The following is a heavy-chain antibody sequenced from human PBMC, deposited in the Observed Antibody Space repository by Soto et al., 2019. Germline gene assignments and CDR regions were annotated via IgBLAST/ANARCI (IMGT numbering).Heavy chain of an antibody. CDR3: ATVPWTAAAS. J-gene: IGHJ5*02. D-gene: IGHD6-13*01. Sequence: GGSLRLSCAASGFTFSSYAMSRVRQAPGKGLEWVSAISGSGGSTYYADSVKGRFTISRDNAKNSLYLQMNSLRAEDTAVYYCATVPWTAAASWGQGTLVTVSS. CDR2: ISGSGGST. CDR1: GFTFSSYA. V-gene: IGHV3-23*01.